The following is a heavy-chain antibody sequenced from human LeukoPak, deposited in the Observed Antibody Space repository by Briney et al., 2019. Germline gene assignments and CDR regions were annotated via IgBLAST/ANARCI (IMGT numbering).Heavy chain of an antibody. CDR3: ARGPSVTTFGWFDP. V-gene: IGHV4-34*01. CDR2: INHSGST. Sequence: PSETLSLTCAVYGGSFSGYYWSWIRQPPGKGLEWIGEINHSGSTNYNPSLKSRVTISVDTSKNQFSLKLSSVTAADTAVYYCARGPSVTTFGWFDPWGQGTLVTVSS. CDR1: GGSFSGYY. D-gene: IGHD3-16*01. J-gene: IGHJ5*02.